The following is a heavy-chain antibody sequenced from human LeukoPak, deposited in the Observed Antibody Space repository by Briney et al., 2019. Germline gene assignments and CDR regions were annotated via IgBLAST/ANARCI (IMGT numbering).Heavy chain of an antibody. J-gene: IGHJ6*03. D-gene: IGHD2-2*01. CDR2: ISSSSSYI. Sequence: GGSLRLSCEASGFTFSSYSMNWVRQAPGKGLEWVSSISSSSSYIYYADSVKGRFTIPRDNAKNSLYLQMNSLRAEDTAVYYCARDGGDIVVVPAAADYYMDVWGKGTTVTVSS. V-gene: IGHV3-21*01. CDR3: ARDGGDIVVVPAAADYYMDV. CDR1: GFTFSSYS.